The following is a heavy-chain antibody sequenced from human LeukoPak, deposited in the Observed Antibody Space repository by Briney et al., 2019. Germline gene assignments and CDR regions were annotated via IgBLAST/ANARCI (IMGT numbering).Heavy chain of an antibody. V-gene: IGHV3-21*01. Sequence: PGGSLRLSCAASDCSFNGYTMSSVRQAPGKGLEWISSISSSSELISYADSVKGRFTISRDIAKNSVFLQVHSVRAEDTSVYYCAREKTTFKWVGDLLRPEYCYYMDVRCEGTTVTVSS. D-gene: IGHD3-10*01. CDR3: AREKTTFKWVGDLLRPEYCYYMDV. J-gene: IGHJ6*03. CDR2: ISSSSELI. CDR1: DCSFNGYT.